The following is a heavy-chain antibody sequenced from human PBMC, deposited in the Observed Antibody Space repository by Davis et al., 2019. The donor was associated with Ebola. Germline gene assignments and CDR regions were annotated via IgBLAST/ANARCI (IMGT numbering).Heavy chain of an antibody. CDR2: IYPGDSDT. CDR3: ARRGVRGVDY. CDR1: GYTFSSHNW. J-gene: IGHJ4*02. Sequence: GESLKISCKGSGYTFSSHNWIAWVRQMPGKGLEYIGIIYPGDSDTRYSPSFQGQVTISADTSSSTAYLQWSSLKASDTAMYYCARRGVRGVDYWGQGTLVTVSS. V-gene: IGHV5-51*01. D-gene: IGHD3-10*01.